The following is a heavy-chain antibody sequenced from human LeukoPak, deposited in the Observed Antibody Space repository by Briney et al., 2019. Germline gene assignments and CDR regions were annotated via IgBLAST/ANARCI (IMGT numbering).Heavy chain of an antibody. V-gene: IGHV3-23*01. J-gene: IGHJ4*02. CDR2: ISDSGGRT. D-gene: IGHD2/OR15-2a*01. Sequence: GGSLRLSCAASGFTFSTYAVNWVRQAPGKGLEWVSSISDSGGRTYYADSVKGRFTISRDNSKNTLYLQMNSLRAEDTAVYYCAKAFLPPGYWGQGTLVTVSS. CDR1: GFTFSTYA. CDR3: AKAFLPPGY.